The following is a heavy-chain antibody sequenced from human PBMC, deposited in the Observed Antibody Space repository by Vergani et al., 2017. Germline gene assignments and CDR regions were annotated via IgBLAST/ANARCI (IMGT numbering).Heavy chain of an antibody. V-gene: IGHV4-31*03. CDR1: GGSISSGGYY. J-gene: IGHJ4*02. Sequence: QVQLQESGPGLVKHSQTLSLTCTVSGGSISSGGYYGSWIRQHPGKGLEWIGYIYYSGSTYYNPSLKSRVTISVDTSKNQFSRKLSSVTAADTAVYYCARDLGGYYFDYWGQGTLVTVSS. CDR3: ARDLGGYYFDY. CDR2: IYYSGST. D-gene: IGHD2-15*01.